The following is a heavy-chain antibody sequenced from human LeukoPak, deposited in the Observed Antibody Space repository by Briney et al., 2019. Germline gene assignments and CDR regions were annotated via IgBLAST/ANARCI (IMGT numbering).Heavy chain of an antibody. CDR3: ARAKNKYFDY. D-gene: IGHD1/OR15-1a*01. CDR1: GGSFSGYY. J-gene: IGHJ4*02. CDR2: INHSGST. Sequence: SETLSLTCAVYGGSFSGYYWSWIRQPPGKGLEWIGEINHSGSTNYNPSLKSRVTISVDTSKNQFSLKLSSVTAADTAVYYCARAKNKYFDYWGQGALVTVSS. V-gene: IGHV4-34*01.